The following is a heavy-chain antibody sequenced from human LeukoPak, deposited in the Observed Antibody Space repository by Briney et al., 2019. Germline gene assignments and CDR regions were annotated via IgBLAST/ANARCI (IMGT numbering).Heavy chain of an antibody. J-gene: IGHJ4*02. CDR1: GGSISSGGHY. V-gene: IGHV4-61*02. D-gene: IGHD3-10*01. CDR3: ARLSYYGLGDIDY. Sequence: ASQTLSLTCTVSGGSISSGGHYWSWIRQPAGKGLEYLGRISSTGSTNYNPSLRSRVTISADTSKNHFSLKLTSVTAADTAVYYCARLSYYGLGDIDYWGQGTLVTVSS. CDR2: ISSTGST.